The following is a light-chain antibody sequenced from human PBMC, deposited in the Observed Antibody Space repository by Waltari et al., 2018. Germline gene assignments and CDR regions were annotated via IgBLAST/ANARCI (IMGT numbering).Light chain of an antibody. CDR1: HSLLHSNGYNY. CDR3: MQSLQTLWT. V-gene: IGKV2-28*01. CDR2: LGS. Sequence: DIVVTQSPLSLPVTPGEPASIPCRSSHSLLHSNGYNYLDWYFQKPGQSPQLLIYLGSNRASGVPDRFSGSGSGTDFTLKISRVEAEDVGVYYCMQSLQTLWTFGQGTKVEIK. J-gene: IGKJ1*01.